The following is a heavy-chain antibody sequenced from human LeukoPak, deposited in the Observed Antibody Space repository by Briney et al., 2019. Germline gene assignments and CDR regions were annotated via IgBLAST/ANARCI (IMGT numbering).Heavy chain of an antibody. V-gene: IGHV3-23*01. CDR3: AKGGYDILTGYHYGMDV. CDR1: GFTFSSYA. Sequence: GGSLRLSCAASGFTFSSYAMSWVRQAPGKGLEWVSAISGSGGSTYYADSVKGRFTISRDNSKNTLYLQMNSLRAEDTAVYYCAKGGYDILTGYHYGMDVWGKGTTVTVSS. D-gene: IGHD3-9*01. CDR2: ISGSGGST. J-gene: IGHJ6*04.